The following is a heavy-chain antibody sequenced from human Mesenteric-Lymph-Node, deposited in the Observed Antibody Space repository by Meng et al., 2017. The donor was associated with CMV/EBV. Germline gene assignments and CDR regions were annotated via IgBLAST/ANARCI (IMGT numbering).Heavy chain of an antibody. CDR1: GFTFSSYA. V-gene: IGHV3-30-3*01. J-gene: IGHJ6*02. Sequence: GESLKISCAASGFTFSSYAMHWVRQAPGKGLEWVAVISYDGSNKYYADSVKGRFTICRDNSKNTLYLQMNSLRAEDTAVYYCARAKLGYCSSTSCYHYYGMDVWGQGTTVTVSS. CDR3: ARAKLGYCSSTSCYHYYGMDV. CDR2: ISYDGSNK. D-gene: IGHD2-2*01.